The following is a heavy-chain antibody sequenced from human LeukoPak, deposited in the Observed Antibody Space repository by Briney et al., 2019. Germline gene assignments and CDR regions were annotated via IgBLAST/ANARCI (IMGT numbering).Heavy chain of an antibody. D-gene: IGHD6-13*01. CDR1: GYTFTNYD. CDR3: AVLVPGVPFDY. V-gene: IGHV1-8*01. Sequence: ASVKVSCKASGYTFTNYDINWVRQATAQGLEWMGWMNHNSGNTGYAQRFQGRLTMTRSTSISTAYMELSSLRTEDTAVYYYAVLVPGVPFDYLGQGTLVTVSS. CDR2: MNHNSGNT. J-gene: IGHJ4*02.